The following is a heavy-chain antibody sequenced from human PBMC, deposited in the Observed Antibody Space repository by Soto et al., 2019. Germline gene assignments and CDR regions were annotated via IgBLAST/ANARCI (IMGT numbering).Heavy chain of an antibody. CDR2: FDLENGET. D-gene: IGHD2-2*02. V-gene: IGHV1-24*01. J-gene: IGHJ6*02. CDR3: ARETPGYCSSTSCYKPAPFGMDV. CDR1: GYTLTELS. Sequence: ASVKVSCKVSGYTLTELSIHWVRQAPGEGLEWMGGFDLENGETIYAQRFQGRVTMTEESSADTPYMELSSLRSEDTAVYYCARETPGYCSSTSCYKPAPFGMDVWGQGTTVTVSS.